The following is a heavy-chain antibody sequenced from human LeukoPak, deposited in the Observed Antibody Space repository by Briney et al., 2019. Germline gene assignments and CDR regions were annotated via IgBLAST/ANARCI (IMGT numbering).Heavy chain of an antibody. CDR2: MSGSGDIT. CDR3: AKKVDGNSLSFDY. V-gene: IGHV3-23*01. Sequence: GGSLRLSCAASGFTFSSSAMSWVRQAPGKGLEWVSAMSGSGDITTYADSVKGRFTISRDNSKNTLYLHMNSLRAEDTAVYYCAKKVDGNSLSFDYWGQGTLVTVSS. CDR1: GFTFSSSA. J-gene: IGHJ4*02. D-gene: IGHD4-23*01.